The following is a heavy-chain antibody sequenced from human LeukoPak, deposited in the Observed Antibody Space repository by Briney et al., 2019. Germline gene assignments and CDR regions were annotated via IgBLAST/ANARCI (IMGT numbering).Heavy chain of an antibody. V-gene: IGHV3-23*01. Sequence: GGSLRLSCAASGFTFSSYAMSWVRQAPGKGLEWVSAISGSGGSTYYADSVKGRFTISRDNSKNTLYLQMNSLRAEDTAVYYCAKGSIAAHAYYYYMDVWGKGTTATVSS. J-gene: IGHJ6*03. CDR3: AKGSIAAHAYYYYMDV. D-gene: IGHD6-6*01. CDR2: ISGSGGST. CDR1: GFTFSSYA.